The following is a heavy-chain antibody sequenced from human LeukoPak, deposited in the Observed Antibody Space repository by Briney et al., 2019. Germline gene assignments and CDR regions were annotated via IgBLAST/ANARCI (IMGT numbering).Heavy chain of an antibody. J-gene: IGHJ4*02. Sequence: GGSLRLSCAASGFTVSNNYMSWVRQAPGKGLEWVSVIYSGGNTYYADSVKGRFTISRDNSKNTLYLQMNSLRAEDTAVYYCARGFEMVRGVAPLDYWGQGTLVTVSS. V-gene: IGHV3-53*01. D-gene: IGHD3-10*01. CDR1: GFTVSNNY. CDR2: IYSGGNT. CDR3: ARGFEMVRGVAPLDY.